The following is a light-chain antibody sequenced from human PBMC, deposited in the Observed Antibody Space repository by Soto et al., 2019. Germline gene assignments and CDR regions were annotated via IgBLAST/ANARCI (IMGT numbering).Light chain of an antibody. CDR3: QQYGSSPRT. CDR2: AAS. J-gene: IGKJ1*01. CDR1: QSVSSNK. V-gene: IGKV3-20*01. Sequence: ETVLTQSPATVSLSPGDRATLPCRASQSVSSNKLAWYQQKPGQAPRLLIYAASSRATGIPDRFSGSGSGTDFTLTINRLEPEDFAVYYCQQYGSSPRTFGQGTKVDIK.